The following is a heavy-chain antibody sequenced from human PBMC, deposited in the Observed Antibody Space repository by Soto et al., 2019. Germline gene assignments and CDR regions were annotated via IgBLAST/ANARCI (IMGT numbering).Heavy chain of an antibody. CDR2: IYWDDDK. Sequence: QITLKESGPTLVKPTQTLTLTCTFSGFSLSTSGVGVGWIRQPPGKALEWLALIYWDDDKRYSSSLNSRLTITKDTSKNQVFLTMTNMDPVDTATYYCAHSRPPRLLDYWGQGTLVTVSS. CDR3: AHSRPPRLLDY. CDR1: GFSLSTSGVG. V-gene: IGHV2-5*02. D-gene: IGHD6-6*01. J-gene: IGHJ4*02.